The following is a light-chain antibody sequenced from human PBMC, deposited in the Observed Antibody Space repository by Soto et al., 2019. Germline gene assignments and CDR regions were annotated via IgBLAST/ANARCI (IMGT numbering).Light chain of an antibody. V-gene: IGLV2-14*01. CDR2: EVS. J-gene: IGLJ3*02. CDR1: SSDVGGYNY. CDR3: SSYTSSSPLV. Sequence: QSALTQPASVSGSPGQSITISCTGTSSDVGGYNYVSWYQQHPGKAPKLMIYEVSNRPSGVSNRFSGSKSGNTASLTISGPQAEDEADYYCSSYTSSSPLVFGGGAKVTVL.